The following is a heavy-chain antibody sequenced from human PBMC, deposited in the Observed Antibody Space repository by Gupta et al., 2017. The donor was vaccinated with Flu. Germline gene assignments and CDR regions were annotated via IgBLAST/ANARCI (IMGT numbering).Heavy chain of an antibody. J-gene: IGHJ4*02. D-gene: IGHD6-25*01. Sequence: IHWLRQAPGQGPEWMGWIHSGNGDTHYAPKFEGRVTMTTDTSITTVFMELSGLTSDDTAVYYCARDDATAVGCYYDFWGQGTLVTVFS. CDR3: ARDDATAVGCYYDF. V-gene: IGHV1-2*02. CDR2: IHSGNGDT.